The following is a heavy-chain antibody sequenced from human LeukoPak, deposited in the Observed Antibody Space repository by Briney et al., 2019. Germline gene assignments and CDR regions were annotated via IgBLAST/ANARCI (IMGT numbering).Heavy chain of an antibody. CDR2: MSPNSGDT. CDR1: GYTFTSYD. Sequence: ASVKVSCKASGYTFTSYDFNWVRQATGQRPEWKGWMSPNSGDTGYAQKFQDRVTMTRNTSISTGYMELSSLRSDDTAVYYCARGPPNWGYDYWGPGTLVTVSS. V-gene: IGHV1-8*01. J-gene: IGHJ4*02. D-gene: IGHD7-27*01. CDR3: ARGPPNWGYDY.